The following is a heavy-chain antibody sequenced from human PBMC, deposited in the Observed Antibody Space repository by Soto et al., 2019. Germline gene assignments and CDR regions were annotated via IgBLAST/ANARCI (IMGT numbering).Heavy chain of an antibody. D-gene: IGHD6-13*01. CDR2: ISWDSGTI. CDR1: GFPFDDFA. CDR3: AKDMRGRSSSSRYYYGMDV. V-gene: IGHV3-9*01. Sequence: GGSLRLSCAASGFPFDDFAMHWVRQAPGKGLEWVSGISWDSGTIVYVDSVKGRFTISRDNAKNSLYLQMNGLRAEDTALYYCAKDMRGRSSSSRYYYGMDVWGQGTTVTVSS. J-gene: IGHJ6*02.